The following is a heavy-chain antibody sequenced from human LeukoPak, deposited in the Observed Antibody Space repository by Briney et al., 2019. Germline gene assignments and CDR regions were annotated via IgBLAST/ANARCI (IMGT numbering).Heavy chain of an antibody. Sequence: SETLSLTCAVSGVPFSNYYWSWVRQSPRQGLEWIGEINHSGYTNYNPSLKSRVTMSIDTSKNQFSLMLTSVTAADAGVYYCTRAVAGHPDWGQRAIVTVSS. CDR2: INHSGYT. D-gene: IGHD1-14*01. V-gene: IGHV4-34*01. CDR3: TRAVAGHPD. CDR1: GVPFSNYY. J-gene: IGHJ4*02.